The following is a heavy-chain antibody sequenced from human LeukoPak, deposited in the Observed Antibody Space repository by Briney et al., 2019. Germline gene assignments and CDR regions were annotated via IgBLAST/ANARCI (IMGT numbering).Heavy chain of an antibody. CDR3: ARIHQGGGYAAFDY. V-gene: IGHV2-70*11. D-gene: IGHD3-22*01. CDR1: GGSISSYYW. J-gene: IGHJ4*02. Sequence: TLSLTCTVSGGSISSYYWSWIRQPPGKALEWLARIDWDDDKYYSTSLKTRLTISKDTSKNQVVLTMTNMDPVDTATYYCARIHQGGGYAAFDYWGQGTLVTVSS. CDR2: IDWDDDK.